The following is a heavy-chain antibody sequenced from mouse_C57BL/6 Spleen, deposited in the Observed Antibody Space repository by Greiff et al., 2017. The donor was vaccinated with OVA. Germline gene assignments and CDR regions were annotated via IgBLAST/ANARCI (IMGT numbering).Heavy chain of an antibody. CDR1: GYAFSSSW. D-gene: IGHD2-13*01. J-gene: IGHJ4*01. CDR3: ARLGDRGAMDY. V-gene: IGHV1-82*01. CDR2: IYPGDGDT. Sequence: QVQLKESGPELVKPGASVKISCKASGYAFSSSWMNWVKQRPGKGLEWIGRIYPGDGDTNYNGKFKGKATLTADKSSSTAYMQLSSLTSEDSAVYFCARLGDRGAMDYWGQGTSVTVSS.